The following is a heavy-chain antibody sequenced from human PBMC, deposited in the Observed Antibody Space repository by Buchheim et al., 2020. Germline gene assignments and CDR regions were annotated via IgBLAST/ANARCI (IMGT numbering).Heavy chain of an antibody. CDR2: IKQDGSEK. V-gene: IGHV3-7*01. Sequence: EVQLVESGGGVVQPGGSLRLSCAASGFTLGNYWMRWVRQAPGQGLEWVANIKQDGSEKNYVDSVKGRFTISRDNAKTSLYLQMTSRRAGDSAVYYCARVGEVQGTFDMWGQGT. CDR3: ARVGEVQGTFDM. CDR1: GFTLGNYW. J-gene: IGHJ3*02. D-gene: IGHD3-16*01.